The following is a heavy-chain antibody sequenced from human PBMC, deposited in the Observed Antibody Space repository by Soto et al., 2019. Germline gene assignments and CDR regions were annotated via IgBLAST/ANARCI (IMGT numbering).Heavy chain of an antibody. V-gene: IGHV4-39*01. Sequence: PSETLSLTCTVSGGSISSSSYYWGWIRQPPGKGLEWIGSIYYSGSTYYNPSLKSRVTISVDTSKNQFSLKLSSVTAADTAVYYCARRTGGYSSGWYQAFDYWGQGTLVTVSS. CDR1: GGSISSSSYY. CDR2: IYYSGST. D-gene: IGHD6-19*01. J-gene: IGHJ4*02. CDR3: ARRTGGYSSGWYQAFDY.